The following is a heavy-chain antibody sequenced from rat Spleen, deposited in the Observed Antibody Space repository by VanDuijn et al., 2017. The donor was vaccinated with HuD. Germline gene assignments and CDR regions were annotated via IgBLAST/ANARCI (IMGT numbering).Heavy chain of an antibody. V-gene: IGHV5-31*01. CDR1: GFTFNNYW. CDR3: ARHYYYSGDHFDY. D-gene: IGHD1-1*01. J-gene: IGHJ2*01. Sequence: EVQLVESGGGLVQPGRSLKLSCVASGFTFNNYWMTWIRQAPGKGLEWVASISYGGGNTYYRDSVKGRFTISRDNAKSTLYLQLDSLRSEDTATYYCARHYYYSGDHFDYWGQGVMVTVSS. CDR2: ISYGGGNT.